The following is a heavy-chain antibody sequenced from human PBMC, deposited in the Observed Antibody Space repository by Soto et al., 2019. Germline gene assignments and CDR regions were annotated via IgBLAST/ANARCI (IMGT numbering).Heavy chain of an antibody. Sequence: PSETLSLTSTVYGDSITSINNSWGWIRQPTGMGLEWIANIYYDGSTFYNPSLKSRVAMSIDTSKNQFSLNLTSVTAADTAVYYCATPPGYCSKGVCHANDYYSMDVCGQGSTVTGSS. J-gene: IGHJ6*02. V-gene: IGHV4-39*01. CDR3: ATPPGYCSKGVCHANDYYSMDV. CDR2: IYYDGST. CDR1: GDSITSINNS. D-gene: IGHD2-8*01.